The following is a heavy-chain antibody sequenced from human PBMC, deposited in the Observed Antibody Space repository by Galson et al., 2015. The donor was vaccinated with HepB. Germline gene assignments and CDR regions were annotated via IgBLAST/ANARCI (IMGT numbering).Heavy chain of an antibody. D-gene: IGHD6-25*01. CDR2: IRSDGTII. CDR3: TRDKDSGGCFDH. V-gene: IGHV3-48*01. CDR1: GFAFSAHS. Sequence: SLRLSCAASGFAFSAHSMNWVRQAPGKGLEWISHIRSDGTIIYYAESVKGRFTISRDNAKNSLYLQMDSLRAEDTAVYYCTRDKDSGGCFDHWGQGILVTVSS. J-gene: IGHJ4*02.